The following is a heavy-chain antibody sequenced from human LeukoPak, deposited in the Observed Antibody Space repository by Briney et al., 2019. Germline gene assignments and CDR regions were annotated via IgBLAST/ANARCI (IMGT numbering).Heavy chain of an antibody. D-gene: IGHD6-19*01. CDR3: ARASGWFDFDY. V-gene: IGHV1-8*03. CDR2: MNPNSGNT. CDR1: GYTFTSYD. Sequence: ASVKVSCKASGYTFTSYDINWVRQATGQGLEWMGWMNPNSGNTSYAQKFQGRVTITRNTSISTAYMELSSLRSEDTAVYYCARASGWFDFDYWGQGTLVTVSS. J-gene: IGHJ4*02.